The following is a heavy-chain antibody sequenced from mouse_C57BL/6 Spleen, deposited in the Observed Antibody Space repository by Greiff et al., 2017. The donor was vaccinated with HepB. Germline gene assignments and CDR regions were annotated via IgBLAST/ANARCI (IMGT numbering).Heavy chain of an antibody. D-gene: IGHD1-1*01. CDR2: IDPETGGT. Sequence: VQLVESGAELVRPGASVTLSCKASGYTFTDYEMHWVKQTPVHGLEWIGAIDPETGGTAYNQKFKGKAILTADKSSSTAYMELRSLTSEDSAVYYCTRNYGSPAWFAYWGQGTLVTVSA. CDR1: GYTFTDYE. J-gene: IGHJ3*01. V-gene: IGHV1-15*01. CDR3: TRNYGSPAWFAY.